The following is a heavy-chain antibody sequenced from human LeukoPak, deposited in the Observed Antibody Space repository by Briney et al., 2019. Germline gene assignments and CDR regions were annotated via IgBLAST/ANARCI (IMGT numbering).Heavy chain of an antibody. Sequence: SAKVSCKASGYTFTGYYMHWVRQAPGQGLEWMGRINPNSGGTNYAQKFQGRVTMTRDTSISTAYMELSRLRSDDTAVYYCARAPRYDSSRYLLDYRGQGTLVTVSS. V-gene: IGHV1-2*06. J-gene: IGHJ4*02. CDR1: GYTFTGYY. CDR2: INPNSGGT. CDR3: ARAPRYDSSRYLLDY. D-gene: IGHD3-22*01.